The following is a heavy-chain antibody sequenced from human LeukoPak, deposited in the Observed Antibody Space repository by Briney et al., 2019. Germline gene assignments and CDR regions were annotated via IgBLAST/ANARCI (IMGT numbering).Heavy chain of an antibody. V-gene: IGHV4-61*02. D-gene: IGHD3-16*02. J-gene: IGHJ5*02. CDR1: GGSISSGSYY. CDR3: ARGDYVWGSNRLGWFDP. CDR2: IYTSGST. Sequence: PSETLSLTCTVSGGSISSGSYYWSWIRQPAGKGLEWIGRIYTSGSTNYNPSLKSRVTISVDTSKNQFSLKLSSVTAADTAVYYCARGDYVWGSNRLGWFDPWGQGTQVTVSS.